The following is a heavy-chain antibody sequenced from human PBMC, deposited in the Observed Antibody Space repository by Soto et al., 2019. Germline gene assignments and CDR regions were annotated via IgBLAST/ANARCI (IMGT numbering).Heavy chain of an antibody. CDR2: IWYDGSNK. CDR1: GFTFSSYG. CDR3: ASFYSGYDSRSFDYYYGMDV. J-gene: IGHJ6*02. V-gene: IGHV3-33*01. D-gene: IGHD5-12*01. Sequence: PGGSLRLSCAASGFTFSSYGMHWVRQAPGKGLEWVAVIWYDGSNKYYADSVKGRFTISRDNSKNTLYLQMNSLRAEDTAVYYCASFYSGYDSRSFDYYYGMDVWGQGTTVTVSS.